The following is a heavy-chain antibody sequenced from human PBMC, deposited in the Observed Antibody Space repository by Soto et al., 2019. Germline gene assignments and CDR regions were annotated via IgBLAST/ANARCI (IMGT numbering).Heavy chain of an antibody. J-gene: IGHJ5*02. V-gene: IGHV1-69*13. CDR2: IIPFFGTT. Sequence: ASVKVSCKASGGTFSSYPINWVRQAPGQGLEWMGGIIPFFGTTHSAQKFQGRLTITADESTSTTYMKLGSLRSEDTAVYYCASRPVMEVAQYGNWFDPWGQGTLVTVSS. CDR3: ASRPVMEVAQYGNWFDP. CDR1: GGTFSSYP. D-gene: IGHD2-15*01.